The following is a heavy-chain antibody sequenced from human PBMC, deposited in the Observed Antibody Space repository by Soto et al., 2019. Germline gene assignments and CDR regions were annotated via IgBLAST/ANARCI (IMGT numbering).Heavy chain of an antibody. CDR3: ARDSGGSSWHTGYYYYYMDV. CDR2: ISSNGGST. Sequence: GGSQRLSCAASGFTFRSYAVHWVRQAPGKGLEYVSAISSNGGSTYYANSVKGRFTISRDNSKNTLYLQMGSLRAEDMAVYYCARDSGGSSWHTGYYYYYMDVWGKGTTVTVSS. D-gene: IGHD6-13*01. CDR1: GFTFRSYA. J-gene: IGHJ6*03. V-gene: IGHV3-64*01.